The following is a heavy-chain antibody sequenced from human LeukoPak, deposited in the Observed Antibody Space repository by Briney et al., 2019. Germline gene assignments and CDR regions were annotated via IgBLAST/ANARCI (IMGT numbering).Heavy chain of an antibody. D-gene: IGHD3-22*01. CDR2: IYYSGST. Sequence: PSETLSLTCTVSGGSISSYYWSWIRQPPGKGLEWIGYIYYSGSTNYNPSLKSRVTISVDTSKNQFSLKLSSVTAADTAVYYCARARNYYDSSGYQGGNWFDPWGQGTLVTVSS. CDR3: ARARNYYDSSGYQGGNWFDP. CDR1: GGSISSYY. V-gene: IGHV4-59*01. J-gene: IGHJ5*02.